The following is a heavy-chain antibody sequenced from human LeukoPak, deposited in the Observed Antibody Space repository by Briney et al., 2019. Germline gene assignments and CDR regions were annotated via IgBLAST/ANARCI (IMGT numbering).Heavy chain of an antibody. CDR2: INSDGSST. Sequence: QPGGSLRLSCAASGFTVSSNYMSWVRQAPGKGLVWVSRINSDGSSTSYADSVKGRFTISRDNSKNTLYLQMNSLRAEDTAVYYCAKATGTFYYFDYWGQGTLVTVSS. J-gene: IGHJ4*02. CDR3: AKATGTFYYFDY. CDR1: GFTVSSNY. V-gene: IGHV3-74*01. D-gene: IGHD1-1*01.